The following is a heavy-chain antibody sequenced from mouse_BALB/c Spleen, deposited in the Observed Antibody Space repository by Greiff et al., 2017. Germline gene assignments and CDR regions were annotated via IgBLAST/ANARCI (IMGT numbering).Heavy chain of an antibody. D-gene: IGHD1-1*01. CDR1: GFTFSDYY. J-gene: IGHJ3*01. Sequence: EVKLVESGGGLVKPGGSLKLSCAASGFTFSDYYMYWVRQTPEKRLEWVATISDGGSYTYYPDSVKGRFTISRDNAKNNLYLQMSSLKSEDTAMYYCARDEEVEAYWGQGTLVTVSA. V-gene: IGHV5-4*02. CDR3: ARDEEVEAY. CDR2: ISDGGSYT.